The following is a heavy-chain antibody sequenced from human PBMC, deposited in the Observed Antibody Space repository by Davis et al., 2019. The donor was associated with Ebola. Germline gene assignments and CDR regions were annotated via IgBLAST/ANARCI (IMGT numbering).Heavy chain of an antibody. J-gene: IGHJ4*02. CDR3: AKDGERSSGWLIVYFDY. D-gene: IGHD6-19*01. CDR2: HGTSGDT. Sequence: PGGSLRLSCAASGFIFRSYVMSWVRQAPGKGLEWVSTHGTSGDTYYADSVKGRFTISRDNSKNTLYLQMNSLRAEDTAVYYCAKDGERSSGWLIVYFDYWGQGTLVTVSS. V-gene: IGHV3-23*01. CDR1: GFIFRSYV.